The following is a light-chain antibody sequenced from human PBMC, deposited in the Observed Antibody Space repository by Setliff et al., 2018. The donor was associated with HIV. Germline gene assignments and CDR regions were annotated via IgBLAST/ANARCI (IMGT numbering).Light chain of an antibody. CDR2: GVT. CDR1: SSDVGSYNL. V-gene: IGLV2-23*02. J-gene: IGLJ1*01. Sequence: QSALTQPRSVSGSPGQSITISCTGTSSDVGSYNLVSWYQHHPGKAPILLVYGVTKRPSGVSNRFSGSKSGNTASLTISGLQAEDEADYYCCSYAGSITFYVFGTGTKVTVL. CDR3: CSYAGSITFYV.